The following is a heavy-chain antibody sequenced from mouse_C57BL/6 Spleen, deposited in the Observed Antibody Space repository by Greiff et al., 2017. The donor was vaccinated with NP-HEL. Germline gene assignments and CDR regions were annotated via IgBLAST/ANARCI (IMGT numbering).Heavy chain of an antibody. CDR1: GFTFSSYA. V-gene: IGHV5-9-1*02. J-gene: IGHJ2*01. Sequence: EVNVVESGEGLVKPGGSLKLSCAASGFTFSSYAMSWVRQTPEKRLEWVAYISSGGDYIYYADTVTGRFTISRDNARNSLYLQMSSLKYEDTAMYYCTRDQDYYGSSLFDYWGQGTTLTVSS. CDR2: ISSGGDYI. D-gene: IGHD1-1*01. CDR3: TRDQDYYGSSLFDY.